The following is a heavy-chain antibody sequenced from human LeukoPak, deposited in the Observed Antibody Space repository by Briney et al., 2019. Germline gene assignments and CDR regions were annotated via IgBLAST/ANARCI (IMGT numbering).Heavy chain of an antibody. CDR3: AKEPFMTTVTIPDY. V-gene: IGHV3-30*18. J-gene: IGHJ4*02. CDR2: ISYDGSNK. D-gene: IGHD4-17*01. CDR1: GISFRSYG. Sequence: GGSLRLSCAASGISFRSYGMHWVRQAPGKGLEWVAVISYDGSNKYYADSVKGRFTISRDNSKNTLYLQMNSLRAEDTAVYYCAKEPFMTTVTIPDYWGQGTLVTVSS.